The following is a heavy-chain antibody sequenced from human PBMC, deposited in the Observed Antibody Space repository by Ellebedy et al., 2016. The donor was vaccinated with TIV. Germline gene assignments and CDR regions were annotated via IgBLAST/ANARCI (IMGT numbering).Heavy chain of an antibody. CDR3: TTAKYNRWGYFGL. V-gene: IGHV1-3*01. CDR2: INPDNGDT. CDR1: GYSFTTFT. Sequence: AASVKVSCKASGYSFTTFTIHWVRQAPGQRPECMGWINPDNGDTKHSQKFQARFTMTEDTSTDTTYMELSSLRSEDTAVYYCTTAKYNRWGYFGLWGRGTLVTVSS. D-gene: IGHD1-14*01. J-gene: IGHJ2*01.